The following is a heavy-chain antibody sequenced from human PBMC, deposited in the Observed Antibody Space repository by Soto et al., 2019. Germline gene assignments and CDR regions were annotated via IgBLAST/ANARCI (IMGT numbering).Heavy chain of an antibody. Sequence: GGSLRLSCAASGFTFSNAWMSWVRQAPGKGLEWVGRIKSKTDGGTTDYAAPVKGRFTISRDDSKNTLYLQMNSLKTEDTAVYYCTTDLTVTTQGPENGFDIWGRGTMVTVSS. CDR2: IKSKTDGGTT. CDR1: GFTFSNAW. D-gene: IGHD4-4*01. J-gene: IGHJ3*02. V-gene: IGHV3-15*01. CDR3: TTDLTVTTQGPENGFDI.